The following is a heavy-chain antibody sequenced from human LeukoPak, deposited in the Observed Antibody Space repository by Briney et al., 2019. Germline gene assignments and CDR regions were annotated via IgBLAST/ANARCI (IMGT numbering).Heavy chain of an antibody. Sequence: GGSLRLSCAASGFTFSSYAMSWVRQAPGKGLEWVSAISGSGGSTYYADSVKGRFTISRDNSKNTLYLQMNSLRAEDTAVYYCARDPFSSGYLDYWGQGTLVTVSS. J-gene: IGHJ4*02. CDR2: ISGSGGST. CDR3: ARDPFSSGYLDY. V-gene: IGHV3-23*01. D-gene: IGHD6-19*01. CDR1: GFTFSSYA.